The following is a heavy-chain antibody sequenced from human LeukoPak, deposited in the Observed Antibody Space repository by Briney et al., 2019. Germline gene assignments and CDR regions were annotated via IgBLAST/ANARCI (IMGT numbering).Heavy chain of an antibody. CDR2: IYHSGST. CDR1: GFTFSSYAM. D-gene: IGHD3-10*01. J-gene: IGHJ4*02. V-gene: IGHV4-4*02. Sequence: GSLRLSCAASGFTFSSYAMCWVRQPPGKGLEWIGEIYHSGSTKYNPSLKSRVTISVDKSKNQFSLNLSSVTAADTAVYYCARVLLYYDSGTYYPTYDYWGQGTLVTVSS. CDR3: ARVLLYYDSGTYYPTYDY.